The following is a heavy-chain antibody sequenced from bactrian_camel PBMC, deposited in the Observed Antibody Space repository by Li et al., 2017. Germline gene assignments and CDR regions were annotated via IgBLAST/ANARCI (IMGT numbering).Heavy chain of an antibody. CDR2: VVRDGTT. D-gene: IGHD1*01. V-gene: IGHV3S67*01. Sequence: VQLVESGGGSVQPGGSLRLTCVVSESGYARRRMAWLRQAPGKERERVATVVRDGTTTYADSVKGRFTISKARHKNSLYLQMNTLEPEDTAKYHCAAGRLWPGCLSLRYGVRDFQYWGQGTQVTVS. CDR3: AAGRLWPGCLSLRYGVRDFQY. CDR1: ESGYARRR. J-gene: IGHJ4*01.